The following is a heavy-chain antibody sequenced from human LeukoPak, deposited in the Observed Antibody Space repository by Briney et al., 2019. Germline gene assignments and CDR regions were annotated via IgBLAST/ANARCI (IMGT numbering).Heavy chain of an antibody. Sequence: GRSLRLSCAASGFTFDDYAMHWVRQAPGKGLEWVGRIKSKTDGGTTDYAAPVKGRFTISRDDSKNTLYLQMNSLKTEDTAVYYCTTDGRYSYAPTDGAFDIWGQGTMVTVSS. CDR2: IKSKTDGGTT. V-gene: IGHV3-15*01. D-gene: IGHD5-18*01. CDR3: TTDGRYSYAPTDGAFDI. CDR1: GFTFDDYA. J-gene: IGHJ3*02.